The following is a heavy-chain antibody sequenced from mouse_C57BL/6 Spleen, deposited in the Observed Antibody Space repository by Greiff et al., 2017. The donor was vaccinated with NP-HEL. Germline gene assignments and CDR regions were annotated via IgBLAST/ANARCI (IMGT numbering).Heavy chain of an antibody. J-gene: IGHJ2*01. CDR2: ISYDGSN. Sequence: EVKLEESGPGLVKPSQSLSLTCSVTGYSITSGYYWNWIRQFPGNKLEWMGYISYDGSNNYNPSLKNRISITRDTSTNQFFLKLNTVTTEDTATYYCARGDSYYGSSYDYWGQGTTLTVSS. V-gene: IGHV3-6*01. CDR1: GYSITSGYY. CDR3: ARGDSYYGSSYDY. D-gene: IGHD1-1*01.